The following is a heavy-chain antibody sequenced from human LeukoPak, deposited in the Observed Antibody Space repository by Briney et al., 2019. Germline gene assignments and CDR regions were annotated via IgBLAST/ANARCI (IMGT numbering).Heavy chain of an antibody. V-gene: IGHV5-51*01. CDR1: GYSFTSYW. Sequence: GESLKISCKGSGYSFTSYWIGWVRQMPGKGLECMGIIYPGDSDTRYSPSFQGQVTISADKSISTAYLQWSSLKASDTAMYYCARLLAAAGQGNWFDPWGQGTLVTVSS. J-gene: IGHJ5*02. CDR2: IYPGDSDT. CDR3: ARLLAAAGQGNWFDP. D-gene: IGHD6-13*01.